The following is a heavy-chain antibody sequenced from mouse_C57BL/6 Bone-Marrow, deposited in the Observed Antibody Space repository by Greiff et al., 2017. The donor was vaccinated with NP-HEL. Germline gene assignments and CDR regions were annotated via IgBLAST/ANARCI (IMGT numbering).Heavy chain of an antibody. CDR2: INPGSGGT. CDR3: ARSDGYYGLDY. J-gene: IGHJ2*01. V-gene: IGHV1-54*01. D-gene: IGHD1-1*01. Sequence: QVQLQQSGAELVRPGPSVKLSCKASGYAFTNYLIEWVKQRPGQGLEWIGVINPGSGGTNYNEKFKGKATLTADKSSSTAYMQLSSLTSEDSAVYFCARSDGYYGLDYWGQGTTLTVSS. CDR1: GYAFTNYL.